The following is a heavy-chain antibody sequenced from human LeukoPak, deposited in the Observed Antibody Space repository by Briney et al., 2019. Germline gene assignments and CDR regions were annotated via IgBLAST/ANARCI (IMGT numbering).Heavy chain of an antibody. D-gene: IGHD5-12*01. CDR2: INPDGSSA. V-gene: IGHV3-74*01. J-gene: IGHJ4*02. CDR3: ARGWVNSGYLPSFDY. Sequence: GGSLRLSCAASGFTFSDYWMHWVRQAPGKGLVWVSRINPDGSSASYADSVKGRFTISRDNAKNTLYLQMNSLRAEDTAVYYCARGWVNSGYLPSFDYWGQGTLVTVSS. CDR1: GFTFSDYW.